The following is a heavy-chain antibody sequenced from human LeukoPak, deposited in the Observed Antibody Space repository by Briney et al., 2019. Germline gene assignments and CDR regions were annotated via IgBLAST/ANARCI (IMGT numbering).Heavy chain of an antibody. D-gene: IGHD3-3*01. CDR3: ASQAYITIFGVVISSPDAFEI. CDR2: IKQDGSEK. Sequence: GGSLRLSCAASGFTFSSYWMSWVRQAPGKGLEWVANIKQDGSEKYYVDSVKGRFTISRDNAKNSLYLQMNSLRAEDTAVYYCASQAYITIFGVVISSPDAFEIWGQGTMVTVSS. V-gene: IGHV3-7*01. CDR1: GFTFSSYW. J-gene: IGHJ3*02.